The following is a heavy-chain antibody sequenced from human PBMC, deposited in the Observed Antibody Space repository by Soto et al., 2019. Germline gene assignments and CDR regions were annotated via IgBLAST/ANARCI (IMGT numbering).Heavy chain of an antibody. J-gene: IGHJ4*02. Sequence: EVQLLESGGGLVQPGGSLRLSCAASGFTFSSYAMSWVRQAPGKGLEWVSSITDSGTNTYYGDSVKGRHTISRDNSKNTLYLQINSLRAEDTAVYYCARDPGGYSHADWGQGTLVTVSS. CDR1: GFTFSSYA. CDR3: ARDPGGYSHAD. D-gene: IGHD5-18*01. CDR2: ITDSGTNT. V-gene: IGHV3-23*01.